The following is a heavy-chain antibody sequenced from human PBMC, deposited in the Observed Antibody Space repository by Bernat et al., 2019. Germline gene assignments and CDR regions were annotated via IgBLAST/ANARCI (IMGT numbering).Heavy chain of an antibody. CDR3: AGDFTDAFDI. J-gene: IGHJ3*02. V-gene: IGHV3-30-3*01. D-gene: IGHD4-17*01. Sequence: QVQLVESGGGVVQPGRSLRLSCAASGFTFSSYAMHWVRQAPGKGLEWVAVISYYGSNKYYADSVKGRFTISRDNSKNTLYLQMNSLRAEDTAVYYCAGDFTDAFDIWGQGTMVTVSS. CDR1: GFTFSSYA. CDR2: ISYYGSNK.